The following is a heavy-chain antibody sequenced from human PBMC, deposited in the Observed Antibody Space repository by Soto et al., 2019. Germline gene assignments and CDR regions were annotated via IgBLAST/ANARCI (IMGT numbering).Heavy chain of an antibody. CDR2: IIPIFGTA. V-gene: IGHV1-69*13. CDR1: GGTFSSYA. J-gene: IGHJ6*02. D-gene: IGHD6-6*01. Sequence: ASVKVSCKASGGTFSSYAISWVRQAPGQGLEWMGGIIPIFGTANYAQKFQGRVTITADESTSTAYMELSSLRSEDTAVYYCARCSSSPTAHYYYGMDVWGQGTTVTVSS. CDR3: ARCSSSPTAHYYYGMDV.